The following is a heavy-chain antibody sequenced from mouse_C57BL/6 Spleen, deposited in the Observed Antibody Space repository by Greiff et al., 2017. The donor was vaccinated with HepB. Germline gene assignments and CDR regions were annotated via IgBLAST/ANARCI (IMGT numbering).Heavy chain of an antibody. CDR2: IYPGDGDT. D-gene: IGHD2-3*01. Sequence: QVQLKESGPELVKPGASLKISCKASGYAFSSSWMNWVKQRPGKGLEWIGRIYPGDGDTNYNGKFKGKATLTADKSSSTAYMQLSSLTSEDSAVYFCARGDDGYSYFDYWGQGTTLTVSS. CDR1: GYAFSSSW. CDR3: ARGDDGYSYFDY. J-gene: IGHJ2*01. V-gene: IGHV1-82*01.